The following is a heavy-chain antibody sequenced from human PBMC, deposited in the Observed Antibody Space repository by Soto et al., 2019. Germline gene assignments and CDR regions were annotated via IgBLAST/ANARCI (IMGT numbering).Heavy chain of an antibody. CDR1: GGSISSYY. CDR3: ARHMAVSVVPLPGFDY. J-gene: IGHJ4*02. V-gene: IGHV4-59*08. CDR2: IYYSGST. Sequence: SETLSLTCTVSGGSISSYYWSWIRQPPGKGLEWIGYIYYSGSTNYNPSLKSRVTIPVDTSKNQFSLKLSSVTAADTAVYSCARHMAVSVVPLPGFDYWGQGTLVTVSS. D-gene: IGHD2-15*01.